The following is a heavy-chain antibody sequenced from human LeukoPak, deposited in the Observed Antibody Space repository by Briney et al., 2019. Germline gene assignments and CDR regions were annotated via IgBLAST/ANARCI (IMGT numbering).Heavy chain of an antibody. CDR3: ARGGGKTYAFDI. V-gene: IGHV1-2*02. CDR1: GYTFTGYY. Sequence: ASVKVSCKASGYTFTGYYMHWVRQAPGQGLEWMGWINPNSGGTNYAQKFQGRVTMTRDTSISTAYMELSSLRSEDTAVYYCARGGGKTYAFDIWGQGTMVTVSS. CDR2: INPNSGGT. J-gene: IGHJ3*02. D-gene: IGHD3-16*01.